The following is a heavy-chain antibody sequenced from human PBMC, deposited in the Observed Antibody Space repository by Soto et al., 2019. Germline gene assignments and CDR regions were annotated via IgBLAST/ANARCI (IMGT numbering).Heavy chain of an antibody. CDR1: GFTFSSYA. CDR3: AKDMRYSREFDY. Sequence: EVQLLESGGGLVQPGGSLRLSCAASGFTFSSYAMSWVRQAPGKGLEWVSAISGSGGSTYYADSVKGRFTISRDNSKNTLHQQMNSLRAEDTAVYYCAKDMRYSREFDYWGQGTLVTVSS. CDR2: ISGSGGST. D-gene: IGHD6-13*01. V-gene: IGHV3-23*01. J-gene: IGHJ4*02.